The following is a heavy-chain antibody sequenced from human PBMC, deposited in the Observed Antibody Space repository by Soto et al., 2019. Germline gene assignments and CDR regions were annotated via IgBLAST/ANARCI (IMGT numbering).Heavy chain of an antibody. D-gene: IGHD2-21*01. V-gene: IGHV1-69*01. J-gene: IGHJ5*02. CDR3: ERGQAYDSFDP. CDR1: GGSFSDYG. CDR2: ITPISGTV. Sequence: QVKLVQSGAEVKKPGSSVRVSCRASGGSFSDYGFSWVRQAPGQGLEWMGGITPISGTVNYAQKFRGRITITADASTSTVYMELSSLRSGDTAVYYCERGQAYDSFDPWGQGNLVTVSS.